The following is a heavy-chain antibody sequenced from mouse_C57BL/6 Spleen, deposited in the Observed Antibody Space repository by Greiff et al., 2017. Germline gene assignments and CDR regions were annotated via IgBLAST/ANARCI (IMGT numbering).Heavy chain of an antibody. CDR3: ARDLLWGAMDY. CDR2: ISYDGSN. V-gene: IGHV3-6*01. Sequence: DVKLVESGPGLVKPSQSLSLTCSVTGYSITSGYYWNWIRQFPGNKLEWMGYISYDGSNNYNPSLKNRISITRDTSKNQFFLKLNSVTTEDTATYYCARDLLWGAMDYWGQGTSVTVSS. CDR1: GYSITSGYY. D-gene: IGHD6-1*01. J-gene: IGHJ4*01.